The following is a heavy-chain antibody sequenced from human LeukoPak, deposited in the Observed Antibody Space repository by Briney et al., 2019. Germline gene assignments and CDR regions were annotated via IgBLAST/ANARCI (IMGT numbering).Heavy chain of an antibody. D-gene: IGHD1-26*01. CDR3: ARRGANSGSYSHFGL. V-gene: IGHV4-59*01. CDR1: GGSISSYF. Sequence: SETLSLTCTVSGGSISSYFWNWIRQPPGKGLEWIGSIYYSGSTNYNPSLKSRVTISLDTSKNKFSLKLRSVTAADTAVYYCARRGANSGSYSHFGLWGRGTLVTVSS. J-gene: IGHJ2*01. CDR2: IYYSGST.